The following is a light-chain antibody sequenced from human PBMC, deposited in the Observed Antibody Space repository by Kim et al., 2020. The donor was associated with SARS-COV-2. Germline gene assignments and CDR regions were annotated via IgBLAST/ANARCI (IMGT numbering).Light chain of an antibody. J-gene: IGLJ2*01. Sequence: SSELTQDPAVSVALGQTVRITCQGDSLRSYYATWYQQKPGQAPILVIYGKNKRPSGIPDRFSGSSSGNTASLTITGTQAGVEADYYCNSRDSNDNVVFGGGPKLTVL. CDR3: NSRDSNDNVV. CDR1: SLRSYY. CDR2: GKN. V-gene: IGLV3-19*01.